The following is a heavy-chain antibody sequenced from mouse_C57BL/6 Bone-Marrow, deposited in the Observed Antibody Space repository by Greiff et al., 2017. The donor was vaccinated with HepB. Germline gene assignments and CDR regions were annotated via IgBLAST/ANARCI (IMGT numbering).Heavy chain of an antibody. D-gene: IGHD2-1*01. J-gene: IGHJ1*03. CDR2: INPNNGGT. V-gene: IGHV1-18*01. Sequence: EVQLQQSGPELVKPGASVKIPCKASGYTFTDYNMDWVKQSHGKSLEWIGDINPNNGGTIYNQKFKGKATLTVDKSSSTAYMELRSLTSEDTAVYYCARERRNSTMVTPYWYFDVWGTGTTVTVSS. CDR3: ARERRNSTMVTPYWYFDV. CDR1: GYTFTDYN.